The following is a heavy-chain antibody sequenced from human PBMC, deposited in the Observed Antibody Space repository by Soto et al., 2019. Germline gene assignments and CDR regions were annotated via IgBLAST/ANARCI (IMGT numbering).Heavy chain of an antibody. CDR1: GFTFSYYV. J-gene: IGHJ4*02. D-gene: IGHD3-22*01. Sequence: QVQLVESGGGVVQPGRSLRLSCAASGFTFSYYVMHWVRQAPGKGLEWVALISYSGNNKYYADSVKGRFTISRDNSENTLYLQMNSLGPEDTAIYYCARTPETSGYYYYFDSWGQGTLITVSS. CDR2: ISYSGNNK. CDR3: ARTPETSGYYYYFDS. V-gene: IGHV3-30-3*01.